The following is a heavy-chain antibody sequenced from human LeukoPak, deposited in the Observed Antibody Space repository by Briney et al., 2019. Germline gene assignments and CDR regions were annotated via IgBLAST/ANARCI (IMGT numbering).Heavy chain of an antibody. Sequence: PGGSLRLSCAASGFSFSDSHMSWIRQAPGKGLEWILYISSSGSKREYADSVKGRFTISSDNSKKSVYLQMNSLRVEDTAVYYCVRRERATPQSFDSWGQGTVVTVSS. D-gene: IGHD5-24*01. CDR3: VRRERATPQSFDS. CDR1: GFSFSDSH. CDR2: ISSSGSKR. J-gene: IGHJ4*02. V-gene: IGHV3-11*04.